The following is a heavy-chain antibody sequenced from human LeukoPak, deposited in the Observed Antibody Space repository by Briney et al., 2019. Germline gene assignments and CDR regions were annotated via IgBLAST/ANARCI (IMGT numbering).Heavy chain of an antibody. CDR2: ISSSSYYI. Sequence: PGGSLRLSCTASGFTFSTYTMNWVRQAPGKGLEWVSSISSSSYYIYYADSVKGRFTISRDNAKNSLFLQMNSLRAEDTAVYYCGAACSGSSPFDYWGQGTLVTVSS. V-gene: IGHV3-21*01. CDR3: GAACSGSSPFDY. D-gene: IGHD1-26*01. CDR1: GFTFSTYT. J-gene: IGHJ4*02.